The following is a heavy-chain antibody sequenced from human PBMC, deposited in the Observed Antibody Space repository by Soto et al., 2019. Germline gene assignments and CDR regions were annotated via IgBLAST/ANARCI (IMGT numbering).Heavy chain of an antibody. V-gene: IGHV1-69*13. CDR3: ARGEGPLPYSITYNWFDP. CDR2: IIPGFGTA. CDR1: GGTFSSYA. J-gene: IGHJ5*02. Sequence: GASVKVSCKASGGTFSSYAISWVRQAPGQGLEWMGGIIPGFGTAHGAQKFQGRVTITADESTSTVYMEMRSLRSEDTAVYYCARGEGPLPYSITYNWFDPWGQGTLVTVSS. D-gene: IGHD1-26*01.